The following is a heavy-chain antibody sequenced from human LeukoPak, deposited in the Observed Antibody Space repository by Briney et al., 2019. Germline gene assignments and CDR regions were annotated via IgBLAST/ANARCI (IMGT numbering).Heavy chain of an antibody. V-gene: IGHV4-34*01. Sequence: SETLSLTCAVYRGSFSGYYWSWIRQPPGKGLEWIGEINHSGSTNYNPSLKSRLTISEDTSKNLFSLKLSSVTAADTAVYYCARDLISENWNDPGAYYFDYWGQGTLVTVSS. CDR3: ARDLISENWNDPGAYYFDY. J-gene: IGHJ4*02. CDR1: RGSFSGYY. CDR2: INHSGST. D-gene: IGHD1-1*01.